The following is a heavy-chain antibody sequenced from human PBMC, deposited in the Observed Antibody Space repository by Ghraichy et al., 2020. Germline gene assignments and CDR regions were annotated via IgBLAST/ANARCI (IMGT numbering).Heavy chain of an antibody. Sequence: GESLRLSCAASGFTFSSYGMHWVRQAPGKGLEWVAIIWYDGSNYYYADSVKGRFTISRDNSKNMLYLQMNSLRAEDTAVYYCATGSRGYFEYWGQGILVTVSS. D-gene: IGHD2-15*01. CDR2: IWYDGSNY. V-gene: IGHV3-33*01. J-gene: IGHJ4*02. CDR3: ATGSRGYFEY. CDR1: GFTFSSYG.